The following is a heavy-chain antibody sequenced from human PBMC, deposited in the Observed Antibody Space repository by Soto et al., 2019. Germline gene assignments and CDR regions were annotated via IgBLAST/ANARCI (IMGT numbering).Heavy chain of an antibody. V-gene: IGHV4-59*08. Sequence: PSETLSLTCTVSGDSVTGHYWSWIRQSPGKGLEWIGYIYYSGSTNYNPSLKSRVTISVDTSKNHVSLKLSSVTAADTAIYYCARRYCSSTSCYILDPWGQGTLVTVS. CDR3: ARRYCSSTSCYILDP. CDR1: GDSVTGHY. J-gene: IGHJ5*02. CDR2: IYYSGST. D-gene: IGHD2-2*02.